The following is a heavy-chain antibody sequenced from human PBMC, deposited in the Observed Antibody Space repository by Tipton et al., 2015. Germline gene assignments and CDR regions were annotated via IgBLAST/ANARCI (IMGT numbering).Heavy chain of an antibody. D-gene: IGHD3-9*01. CDR1: GGSVSSANYY. J-gene: IGHJ4*02. V-gene: IGHV4-39*07. CDR3: ACQDYDSLTRDYQTVDY. CDR2: ISHSGST. Sequence: TLSLTCTVSGGSVSSANYYWSWIRQPPGKGLEWIGTISHSGSTYYNPSLKSRVTMSRDTSKNQFSLKLTSVTAADTAVYYCACQDYDSLTRDYQTVDYWGQGTLVTVSS.